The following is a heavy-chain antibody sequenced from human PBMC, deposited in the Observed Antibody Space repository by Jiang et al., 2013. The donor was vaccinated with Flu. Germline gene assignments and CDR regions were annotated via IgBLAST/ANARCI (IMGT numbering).Heavy chain of an antibody. CDR2: IYWNDDK. D-gene: IGHD3-22*01. J-gene: IGHJ4*02. Sequence: KPTQTLTLTCTLSGFSLTTSGVGVGWIRQPPGKALEWLALIYWNDDKRYSPSLKSRLTITKDTSKNQVVLTMTNMDPVDTATYYCAHRIVVVQGFDYWGQGTLVTVSS. CDR3: AHRIVVVQGFDY. CDR1: GFSLTTSGVG. V-gene: IGHV2-5*01.